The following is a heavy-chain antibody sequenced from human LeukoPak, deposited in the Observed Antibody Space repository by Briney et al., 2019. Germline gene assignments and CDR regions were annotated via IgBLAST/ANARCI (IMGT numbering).Heavy chain of an antibody. J-gene: IGHJ4*02. V-gene: IGHV1-18*01. Sequence: ASVKVSCKASGYTFTSYGISWVRQAPGQGLEWMGWISAYNGNTNYAQKLQGRVTMTTDTSTSTAYMELRSLRSDDTAVYYCARSGHRRYYYVSGPDYWGQGTLVTVSS. CDR3: ARSGHRRYYYVSGPDY. CDR2: ISAYNGNT. CDR1: GYTFTSYG. D-gene: IGHD3-10*01.